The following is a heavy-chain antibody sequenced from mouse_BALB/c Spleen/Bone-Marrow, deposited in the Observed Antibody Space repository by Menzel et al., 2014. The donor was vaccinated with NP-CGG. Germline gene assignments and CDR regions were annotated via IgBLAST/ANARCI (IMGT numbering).Heavy chain of an antibody. CDR3: ARDGPFCYVGGPCWYFDV. D-gene: IGHD1-1*02. J-gene: IGHJ1*01. V-gene: IGHV7-3*02. CDR2: IRNKANGYTT. Sequence: DVKLVESGGGLVQPGGSLLLSCATSGLAFTDYYMSWVRQPPGKALEWLGFIRNKANGYTTEYSASVKGPFTISTDNTQSIRYLQMNPLRAEDSATYYCARDGPFCYVGGPCWYFDVRGAGTTVTGSS. CDR1: GLAFTDYY.